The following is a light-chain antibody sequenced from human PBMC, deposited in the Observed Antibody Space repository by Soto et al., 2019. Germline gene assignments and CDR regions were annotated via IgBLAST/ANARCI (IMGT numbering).Light chain of an antibody. CDR2: KAS. V-gene: IGKV1-5*03. CDR1: QSISSW. J-gene: IGKJ4*01. CDR3: QQYNSYSLT. Sequence: DIQMTQSPSTLSASVGDRVTITCRASQSISSWLAWYQQKPGNAPKLLIYKASSLESGVPSRFSGSGSGTEFTLTISSPQPDDFATYYCQQYNSYSLTFGGGTKVEIK.